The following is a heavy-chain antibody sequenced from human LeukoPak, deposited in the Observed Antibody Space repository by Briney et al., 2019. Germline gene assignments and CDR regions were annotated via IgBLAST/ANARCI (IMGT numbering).Heavy chain of an antibody. CDR1: GFTFSSYA. CDR2: ISSDGGSP. Sequence: PGGSLRLYCAASGFTFSSYAMHWVRQAPGKGLEYVSGISSDGGSPFHVNSVKGRFTISRDNSKDTLYLQMGSLRAEDMAVYYCAREYCSGGRCQYYFDYWGQGTLVTVSS. D-gene: IGHD2-15*01. CDR3: AREYCSGGRCQYYFDY. V-gene: IGHV3-64*01. J-gene: IGHJ4*02.